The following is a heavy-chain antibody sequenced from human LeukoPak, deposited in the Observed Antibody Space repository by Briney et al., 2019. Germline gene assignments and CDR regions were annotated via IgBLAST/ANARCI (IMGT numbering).Heavy chain of an antibody. V-gene: IGHV3-21*06. CDR3: AREAAFDM. CDR1: GFTFSSYA. J-gene: IGHJ3*02. Sequence: GGSLRLSCAASGFTFSSYAMSWVRQAPGKGLEWVSSISSSSTYTFYADSVKGRFTISRDNAKNSLYLQMNSLRAEDTAVYYCAREAAFDMWGQGTMVTVSS. CDR2: ISSSSTYT.